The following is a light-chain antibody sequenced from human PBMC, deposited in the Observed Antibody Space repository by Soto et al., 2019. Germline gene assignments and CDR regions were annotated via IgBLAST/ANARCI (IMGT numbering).Light chain of an antibody. J-gene: IGLJ2*01. CDR3: QVWDGLSDHVI. CDR1: NIESKS. Sequence: SYELTQPPSVSVAPGQTARITCGGNNIESKSVHWYQQRPGQAPVLVVHDDSDRPSGIPERISGSNSGNTATLTISRVEAGDEAEYYCQVWDGLSDHVIFGGGTKVTDL. CDR2: DDS. V-gene: IGLV3-21*02.